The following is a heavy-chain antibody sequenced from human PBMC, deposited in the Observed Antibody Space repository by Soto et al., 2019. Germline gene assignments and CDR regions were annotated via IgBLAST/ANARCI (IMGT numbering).Heavy chain of an antibody. CDR1: GFTFSSYA. Sequence: GGSLRLSSAASGFTFSSYAMSWVRQAPGKGLEWVSAISGSGGSTYYADSVKGRFTISRDNSKNTLYLQMNSLRAEDTAVYYCAKDTRLHEAYWFDPWGQGTLVTVSS. D-gene: IGHD4-4*01. CDR2: ISGSGGST. J-gene: IGHJ5*02. CDR3: AKDTRLHEAYWFDP. V-gene: IGHV3-23*01.